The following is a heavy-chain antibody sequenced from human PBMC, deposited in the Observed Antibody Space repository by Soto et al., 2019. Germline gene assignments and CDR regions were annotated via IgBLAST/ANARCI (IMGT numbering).Heavy chain of an antibody. CDR3: ATRAGTVTT. J-gene: IGHJ4*02. D-gene: IGHD4-4*01. CDR2: VFHSGDT. V-gene: IGHV4-4*02. CDR1: GDSINNSNW. Sequence: QVQLQESGPGLVKPSGTLSLTCAVSGDSINNSNWWTWVRQPPGKGLEWIGEVFHSGDTNYNPSLKSRLTVSTDKSRNQFSLKLNSVTAADTAVYYCATRAGTVTTWGQGILVTVSP.